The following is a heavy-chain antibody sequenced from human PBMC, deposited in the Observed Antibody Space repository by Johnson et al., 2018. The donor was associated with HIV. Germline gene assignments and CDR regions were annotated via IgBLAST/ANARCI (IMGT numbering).Heavy chain of an antibody. V-gene: IGHV3-7*05. CDR3: ARKADGFDI. J-gene: IGHJ3*02. CDR1: GFIFSTYW. Sequence: VQLVESGGGLVQPGESLRLSCVASGFIFSTYWMSWVRQAPGTGLAWVANIKHDGREKYNVDSVKGRFTTSRDNAKNSLFLQMNSLRAEDTAVYYCARKADGFDIWGQGTMVTVSS. CDR2: IKHDGREK.